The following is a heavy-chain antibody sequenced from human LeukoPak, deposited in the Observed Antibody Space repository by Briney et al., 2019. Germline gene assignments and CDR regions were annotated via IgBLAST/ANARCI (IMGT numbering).Heavy chain of an antibody. CDR1: GGSFSGYY. CDR3: AGCIAAAGRDYYYYGMDV. J-gene: IGHJ6*02. CDR2: INHSGST. D-gene: IGHD6-13*01. V-gene: IGHV4-34*01. Sequence: SETLSLTCAVYGGSFSGYYWSWIRQPPGKGRKWIGEINHSGSTNYNPSLKSRVTISVDTSKNQFSLKLSSVTAADTAVYYCAGCIAAAGRDYYYYGMDVWGQGTTVTVSS.